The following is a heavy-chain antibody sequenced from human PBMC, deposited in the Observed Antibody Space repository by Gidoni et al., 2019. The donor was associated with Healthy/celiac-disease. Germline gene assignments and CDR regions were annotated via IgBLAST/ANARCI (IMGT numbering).Heavy chain of an antibody. V-gene: IGHV3-64*01. Sequence: EVQLVESGGGLVQPGGSLRLSCAASGFTFSSYAMHWVRQAPGKGLEYVSAISSNGGSTYYANSVKGRFTISRDNSKNTLYLKMGSLRAEDMAVYYCARVRGTPGIAAAGPFDYWGQGTLVTVSS. CDR1: GFTFSSYA. J-gene: IGHJ4*02. CDR2: ISSNGGST. CDR3: ARVRGTPGIAAAGPFDY. D-gene: IGHD6-13*01.